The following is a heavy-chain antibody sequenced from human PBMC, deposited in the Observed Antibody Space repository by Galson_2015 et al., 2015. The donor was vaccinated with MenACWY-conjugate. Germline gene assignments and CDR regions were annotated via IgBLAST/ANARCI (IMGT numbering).Heavy chain of an antibody. D-gene: IGHD5-12*01. CDR1: GYTFSSYG. CDR2: IRAYNGKT. Sequence: SVKVSCKASGYTFSSYGFSWVRQAPGQGLEWMGWIRAYNGKTKYAEKVQGRVTMTTDTSTSTAYMELRSLRSDETAVYYCARDEDDPYRPFEYGGQGTLVTVSS. V-gene: IGHV1-18*01. CDR3: ARDEDDPYRPFEY. J-gene: IGHJ4*02.